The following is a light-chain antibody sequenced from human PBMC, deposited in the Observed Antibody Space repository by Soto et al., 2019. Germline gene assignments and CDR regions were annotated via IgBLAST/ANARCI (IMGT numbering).Light chain of an antibody. V-gene: IGKV1-27*01. Sequence: DIQMTQSPSSLSASVGDRVTITCRASQGISNYLAWYQQKPGKVPELLIYAASTLQAGVPSRFSGIGSGTDFTLTMSSLQTEDVATYYCQKYNHAPTFGGVTKVEIK. J-gene: IGKJ4*01. CDR2: AAS. CDR3: QKYNHAPT. CDR1: QGISNY.